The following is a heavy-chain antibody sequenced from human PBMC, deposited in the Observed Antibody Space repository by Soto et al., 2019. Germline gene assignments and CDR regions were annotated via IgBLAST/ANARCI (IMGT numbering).Heavy chain of an antibody. CDR1: GYTFSSYG. D-gene: IGHD3-22*01. Sequence: QVLLVQSGGEVKKPGASVKVSCKASGYTFSSYGINWVRQAPGQGLEWLGWVSAYNENIDYAQTFQGRVTMTTDKSTNTAYMELRSLRSDDTALYYCARGNYYDRRGYFSALDIWGKGTMVTVSS. CDR3: ARGNYYDRRGYFSALDI. CDR2: VSAYNENI. J-gene: IGHJ3*02. V-gene: IGHV1-18*01.